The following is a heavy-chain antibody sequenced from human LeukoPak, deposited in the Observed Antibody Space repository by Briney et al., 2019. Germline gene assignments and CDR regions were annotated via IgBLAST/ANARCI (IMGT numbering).Heavy chain of an antibody. V-gene: IGHV3-30*09. J-gene: IGHJ4*02. CDR3: ARDLTGSFNDY. CDR1: GFTFNKYS. Sequence: GGSLRLSCAASGFTFNKYSIHWLRQAPGEGLEWVAVVSDDGNTKYYADFVKGRFAVSRDNSKNMVYLQMNSLRAEDTALYYCARDLTGSFNDYWSQGTQVTVSS. CDR2: VSDDGNTK. D-gene: IGHD1-14*01.